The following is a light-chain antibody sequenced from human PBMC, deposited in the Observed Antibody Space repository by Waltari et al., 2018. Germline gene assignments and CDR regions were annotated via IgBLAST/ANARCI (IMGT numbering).Light chain of an antibody. Sequence: EIVLTQSPGTLSLSPGERATLSCRASQSVSRALAWDQQNPGQAPRLLIYGASNRATDIPDRFSGSGSGTDFSLIISRLEPEDFAVYYCQHYVSLPVTFGQGTKVEIK. J-gene: IGKJ1*01. CDR3: QHYVSLPVT. V-gene: IGKV3-20*01. CDR2: GAS. CDR1: QSVSRA.